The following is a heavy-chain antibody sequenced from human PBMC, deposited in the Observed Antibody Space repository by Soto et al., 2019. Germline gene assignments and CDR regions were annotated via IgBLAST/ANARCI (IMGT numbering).Heavy chain of an antibody. J-gene: IGHJ6*04. CDR2: IYSGGST. Sequence: EVQLVESGGGLVQRGGSLRLSCAASGITVYNNYMSWVRQAPGKGLEWVSVIYSGGSTSYADSVKGRFTISRDGSKNTVYLQMNSLRADDTAVYYCARDVGVWGRGNTVTVSS. CDR1: GITVYNNY. V-gene: IGHV3-66*01. CDR3: ARDVGV.